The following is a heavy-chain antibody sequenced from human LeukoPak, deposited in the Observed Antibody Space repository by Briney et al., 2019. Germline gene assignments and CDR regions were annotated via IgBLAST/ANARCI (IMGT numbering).Heavy chain of an antibody. CDR1: GYTFTSYG. CDR3: ARDLRFGEFPDY. CDR2: ISAYNGNT. J-gene: IGHJ4*02. V-gene: IGHV1-18*01. Sequence: ASVKVSCKASGYTFTSYGISWVRQAPGQGLEWMGWISAYNGNTNYAQKLQGRVTMTTDTSTSTAYMELRSLTSDDTAVYYCARDLRFGEFPDYWGQGTLVTVSS. D-gene: IGHD3-10*01.